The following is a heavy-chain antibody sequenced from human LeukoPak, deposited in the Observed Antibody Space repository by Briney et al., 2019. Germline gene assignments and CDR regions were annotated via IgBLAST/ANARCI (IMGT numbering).Heavy chain of an antibody. CDR2: IYHSGST. V-gene: IGHV4-38-2*02. J-gene: IGHJ4*02. CDR3: ATYGSGSYYAGAALD. CDR1: GYSISSGYY. D-gene: IGHD3-10*01. Sequence: SETLSLTCTVSGYSISSGYYWGWIRQPPGKGLEWIGTIYHSGSTYYNPSLKSRVTISIDTSKHQFSLKLSSATAADTAVYYCATYGSGSYYAGAALDWGQGTLVTVSS.